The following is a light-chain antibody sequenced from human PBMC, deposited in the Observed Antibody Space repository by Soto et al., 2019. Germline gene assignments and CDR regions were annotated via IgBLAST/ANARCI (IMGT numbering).Light chain of an antibody. Sequence: DIQMTQSPSTVSASVVDIVTIACRASQSISSWLAWYQQKPGKAPKLLIYKASSLESGVPSRFSGSGSGTEFTLTISSLQPDDFATYYCQQYKSYSRTFGQGTKVDI. CDR3: QQYKSYSRT. CDR2: KAS. CDR1: QSISSW. J-gene: IGKJ1*01. V-gene: IGKV1-5*03.